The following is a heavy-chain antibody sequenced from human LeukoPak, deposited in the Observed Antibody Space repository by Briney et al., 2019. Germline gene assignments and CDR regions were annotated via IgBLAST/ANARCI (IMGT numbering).Heavy chain of an antibody. D-gene: IGHD3-22*01. Sequence: ASVKVSCKASGGTFSSYTISWVRQAPGQGLERMGRIIPILGIANYAQKFQGRVTITADKSTSTAYMELSSLRSEDTAVYYCARDPGDDSSGYYHYWGQGTLVTVSS. J-gene: IGHJ4*02. V-gene: IGHV1-69*04. CDR2: IIPILGIA. CDR1: GGTFSSYT. CDR3: ARDPGDDSSGYYHY.